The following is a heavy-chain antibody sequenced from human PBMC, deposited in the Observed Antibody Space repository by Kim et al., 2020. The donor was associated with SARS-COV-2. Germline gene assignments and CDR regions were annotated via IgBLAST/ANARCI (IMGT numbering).Heavy chain of an antibody. J-gene: IGHJ2*01. CDR1: GGTFSSYA. CDR2: IIPIFGTA. V-gene: IGHV1-69*13. Sequence: SVKVSCKASGGTFSSYAISWVRQAPGQGLEWMGGIIPIFGTANYAQKFQGRVTITADESTSTAYMELSSLRSEDTAVYYCARDYKKRYYYDSSGHHWYFDLWGRGTLVTVSS. D-gene: IGHD3-22*01. CDR3: ARDYKKRYYYDSSGHHWYFDL.